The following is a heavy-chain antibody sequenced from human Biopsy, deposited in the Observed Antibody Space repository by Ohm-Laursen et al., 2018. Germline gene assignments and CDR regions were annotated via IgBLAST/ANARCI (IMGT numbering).Heavy chain of an antibody. Sequence: SVKVSCKASGCTFTTYGISWVRQAPGQGLERMGWINTYSGNTNYGKKFHGRVIMTSDTSTTTVYMELSSLRSEDTAVYYCVLASFDYWGQGTLVTVPS. V-gene: IGHV1-18*01. CDR3: VLASFDY. J-gene: IGHJ4*02. CDR2: INTYSGNT. CDR1: GCTFTTYG.